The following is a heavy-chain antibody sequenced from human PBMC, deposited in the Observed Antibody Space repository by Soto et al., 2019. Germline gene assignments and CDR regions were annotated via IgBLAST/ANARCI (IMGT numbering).Heavy chain of an antibody. V-gene: IGHV3-23*01. Sequence: SLRLSCAASGFTFSSYAMSWVRQAPGKGLEWVSAISGSGGSTYYADSVKGRFTISRDNSKNTLYLQMNSLRAEDTAVYYCAKLAQVVVITKVLYDYWGQGTLVTVSS. CDR2: ISGSGGST. CDR3: AKLAQVVVITKVLYDY. J-gene: IGHJ4*02. CDR1: GFTFSSYA. D-gene: IGHD3-22*01.